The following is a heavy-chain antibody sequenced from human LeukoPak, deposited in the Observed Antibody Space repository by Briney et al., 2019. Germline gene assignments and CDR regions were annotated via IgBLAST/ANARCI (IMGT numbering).Heavy chain of an antibody. CDR1: GFTFSSYA. V-gene: IGHV3-23*01. J-gene: IGHJ4*02. CDR2: ISGSGGST. D-gene: IGHD3-3*01. Sequence: GGSLRLPCAASGFTFSSYAMSWVRQAPGKGLEWVSAISGSGGSTYYADSVKGRFTISRNNSKNTLYLQMNSLRAEDTAVYYCAKAPMNYDFWSGYYFYWGQGTLVTVSS. CDR3: AKAPMNYDFWSGYYFY.